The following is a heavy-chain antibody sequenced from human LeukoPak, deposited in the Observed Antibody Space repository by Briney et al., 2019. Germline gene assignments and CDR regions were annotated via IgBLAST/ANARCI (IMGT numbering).Heavy chain of an antibody. CDR1: GYTFTGYY. CDR2: INPNSGGT. CDR3: ACSIAADASSPPNH. Sequence: GASVKVSCKASGYTFTGYYMHWVRQAPGQGLEWMGWINPNSGGTNYAQKFQGRVTMTRDTSISTAYMELSRLRSDDTAVYYCACSIAADASSPPNHWGQGTLVTVSS. V-gene: IGHV1-2*02. J-gene: IGHJ5*02. D-gene: IGHD6-13*01.